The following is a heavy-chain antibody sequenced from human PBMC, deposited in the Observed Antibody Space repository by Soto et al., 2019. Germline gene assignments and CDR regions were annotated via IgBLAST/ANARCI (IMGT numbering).Heavy chain of an antibody. Sequence: QVQLVESGGGLVKPGGSLRLSCAASGFTFSDYYMSWIRQAPGKGLEWVSYISSSSSYTNYADSVKGRFTISRDNAKNSLYLQMNSLRAEDTAVYYCARAYDILTGYSLPDYWGQGTLVTVSS. D-gene: IGHD3-9*01. CDR1: GFTFSDYY. V-gene: IGHV3-11*06. J-gene: IGHJ4*02. CDR3: ARAYDILTGYSLPDY. CDR2: ISSSSSYT.